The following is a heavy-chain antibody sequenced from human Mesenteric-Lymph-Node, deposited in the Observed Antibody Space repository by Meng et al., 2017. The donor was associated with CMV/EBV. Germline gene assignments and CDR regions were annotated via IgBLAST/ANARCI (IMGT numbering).Heavy chain of an antibody. Sequence: GGSLRLSCAASGFTFSNYWIHWVRQAPGQGLAWVSRINTGGTSTYSADSVKGRFTISRDNAKNTLYLQMNSLRAEDTAVYYCTTSGSFDYWGQGTLVTVSS. CDR1: GFTFSNYW. CDR3: TTSGSFDY. V-gene: IGHV3-74*01. D-gene: IGHD1-26*01. CDR2: INTGGTST. J-gene: IGHJ4*02.